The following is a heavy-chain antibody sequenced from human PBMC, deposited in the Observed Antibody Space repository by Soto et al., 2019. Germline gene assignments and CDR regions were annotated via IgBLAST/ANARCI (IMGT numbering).Heavy chain of an antibody. V-gene: IGHV3-48*02. D-gene: IGHD1-26*01. Sequence: GGSLRLSCAASGFTFSSYSMNWVRQAPGKGLEWFSYISSSSSTIYYADSVKGRFTISRDNAKNSLYLQMNSLRDEDTAVYYCARARSYYEFRLDYWGQGTLVTVSS. CDR2: ISSSSSTI. CDR1: GFTFSSYS. CDR3: ARARSYYEFRLDY. J-gene: IGHJ4*02.